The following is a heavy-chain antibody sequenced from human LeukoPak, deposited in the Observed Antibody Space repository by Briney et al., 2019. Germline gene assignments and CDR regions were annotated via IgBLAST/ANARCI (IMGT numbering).Heavy chain of an antibody. J-gene: IGHJ5*02. CDR3: ARDVHGDYGSGWFDP. CDR1: GGTFNNSA. V-gene: IGHV1-69*05. CDR2: IMPLFGTA. Sequence: SVKVSCKTSGGTFNNSAIRWVRQAPGQGLEWLGGIMPLFGTAGYPQKFQGRVTITKDESTRTVYLELTSLTSDDTAVYYCARDVHGDYGSGWFDPWGQGTLVSVSS. D-gene: IGHD4-17*01.